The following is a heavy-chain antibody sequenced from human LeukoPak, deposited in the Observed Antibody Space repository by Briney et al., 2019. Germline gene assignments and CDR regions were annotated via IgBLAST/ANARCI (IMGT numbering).Heavy chain of an antibody. Sequence: PGGSLRLSCAASGFTLSSYWMHWVRQAPGKGLVWVSRINSDETDTTYADSVKGRFTISRDNAKNTLYLQMNSLRAEDTAVYYCARVGTSSGDWVRFAYWGQGTLATVSS. CDR3: ARVGTSSGDWVRFAY. CDR1: GFTLSSYW. J-gene: IGHJ4*02. V-gene: IGHV3-74*01. CDR2: INSDETDT. D-gene: IGHD2-21*02.